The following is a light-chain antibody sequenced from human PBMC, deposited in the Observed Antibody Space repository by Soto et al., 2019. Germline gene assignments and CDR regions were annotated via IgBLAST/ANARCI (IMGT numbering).Light chain of an antibody. V-gene: IGLV2-8*01. CDR2: EVT. Sequence: QSALTQPPSASGSPGQSVTISCTGTSSDVGGYNYVSWYQHHPGKAPKLMISEVTNRPSGVPDRFSGSKSGNTASLTVSGLQAEDEADYYCTSYSGSNTPDVFGTGTKVTVL. CDR1: SSDVGGYNY. J-gene: IGLJ1*01. CDR3: TSYSGSNTPDV.